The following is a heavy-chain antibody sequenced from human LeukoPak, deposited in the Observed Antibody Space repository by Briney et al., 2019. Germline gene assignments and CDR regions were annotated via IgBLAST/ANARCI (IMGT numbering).Heavy chain of an antibody. CDR3: AGGTRRGWFDP. V-gene: IGHV4-34*01. Sequence: PSETLSLTCAVYGGSFSGYYWSWIRQPPGKGLEWIGEINHSGSTNYNPSLKSRVTISVDTSKNQFSLKLSSVTAADTAVYYCAGGTRRGWFDPWGQGTLVTVSS. CDR1: GGSFSGYY. CDR2: INHSGST. J-gene: IGHJ5*02.